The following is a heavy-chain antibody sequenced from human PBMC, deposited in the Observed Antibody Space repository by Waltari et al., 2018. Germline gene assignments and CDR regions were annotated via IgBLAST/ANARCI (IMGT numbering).Heavy chain of an antibody. D-gene: IGHD2-21*02. CDR1: GFTFSSYS. J-gene: IGHJ4*02. Sequence: EVQLVESGGGLVKPGGSLRLSCAASGFTFSSYSMNWVRQAPEKGLEWVSSIISSSSYIYYADSVTGRFTISRDNAKNSLYLQMNSLRAEDTAVYYCARGGGVVTAFALDYWGQGTLVTVSS. CDR2: IISSSSYI. V-gene: IGHV3-21*01. CDR3: ARGGGVVTAFALDY.